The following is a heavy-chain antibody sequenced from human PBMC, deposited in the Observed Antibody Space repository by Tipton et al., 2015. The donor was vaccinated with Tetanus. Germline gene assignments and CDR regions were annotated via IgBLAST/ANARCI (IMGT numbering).Heavy chain of an antibody. V-gene: IGHV3-11*01. CDR2: ISASGHPI. J-gene: IGHJ4*02. D-gene: IGHD3-3*01. CDR3: ARDNYDSKDFSDY. Sequence: SLRLSCAASGFSLSDYWMSWIRQTPGKGLEWVAYISASGHPIFYTDSVKGRFTISTDNTKNHLYLQMNSLRVEDTGLYFCARDNYDSKDFSDYWGQGTLITVS. CDR1: GFSLSDYW.